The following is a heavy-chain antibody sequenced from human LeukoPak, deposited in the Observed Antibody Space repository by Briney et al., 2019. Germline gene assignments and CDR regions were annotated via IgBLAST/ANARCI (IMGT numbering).Heavy chain of an antibody. CDR1: GFTFSSYA. D-gene: IGHD2-15*01. CDR2: ISGSGGST. Sequence: PGGSLRLSCAASGFTFSSYAMSWVRQAPGKGLEWVSAISGSGGSTYYAESVKGRFTISRDNSKNTLYLQMNTLRAEDTAVYYCAKDLHYCSGGSCYSGWFDPWGQGTLVTVSS. V-gene: IGHV3-23*01. J-gene: IGHJ5*02. CDR3: AKDLHYCSGGSCYSGWFDP.